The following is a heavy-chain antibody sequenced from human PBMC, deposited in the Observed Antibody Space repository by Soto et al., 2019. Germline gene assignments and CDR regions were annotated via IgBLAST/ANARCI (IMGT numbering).Heavy chain of an antibody. D-gene: IGHD4-17*01. CDR2: IFYSGNT. V-gene: IGHV4-59*08. Sequence: SETLSLTCSVSGGSISSYYWNWIRQPPGKGLEWIGSIFYSGNTYYNPSLKSRVTISVDTSKTHFSLKLNSVTAADTAMYYCARTGFYGDYYFLYWGQGTPVTVSS. J-gene: IGHJ4*02. CDR3: ARTGFYGDYYFLY. CDR1: GGSISSYY.